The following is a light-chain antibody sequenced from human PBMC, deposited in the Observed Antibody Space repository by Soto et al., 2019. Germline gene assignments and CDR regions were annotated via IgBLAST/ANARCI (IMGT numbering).Light chain of an antibody. J-gene: IGKJ1*01. CDR1: QSVSSN. V-gene: IGKV3-15*01. CDR2: GAS. Sequence: EMVMTQSPATLSVSQGERATLSCRASQSVSSNLAWYQQKPGQAPRLLIYGASTRATGIPARFSGSGSGTEFTLTISSLQSEDFAVYYCQQYNNGPPWTFGQGTKVDFK. CDR3: QQYNNGPPWT.